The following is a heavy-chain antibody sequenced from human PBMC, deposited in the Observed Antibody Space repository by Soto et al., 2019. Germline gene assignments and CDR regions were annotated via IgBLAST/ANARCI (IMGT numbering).Heavy chain of an antibody. J-gene: IGHJ4*02. Sequence: PSETLSLTCTVSGGSISSYYWSWIRQPPGKGLEWIGYIYYSGSTNYNPSLKSRVTISVDTSKNQFSLKLSSVTAADTAMYYCARSSSGYSGYDYDYWGQGTLVTSPQ. CDR2: IYYSGST. CDR3: ARSSSGYSGYDYDY. V-gene: IGHV4-59*08. D-gene: IGHD5-12*01. CDR1: GGSISSYY.